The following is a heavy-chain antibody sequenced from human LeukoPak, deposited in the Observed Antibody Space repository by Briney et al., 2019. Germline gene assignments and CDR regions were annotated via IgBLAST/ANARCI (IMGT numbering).Heavy chain of an antibody. D-gene: IGHD5-12*01. Sequence: ASVKVSCKASGYTFTSYAMHWVRQAPGQRLEWMGWINAGNGNTKYSQKSQGRVTITRDTSASTAYMELSSLRSEDTAVYYCARAPASYSGYDYYFDYWGQGTLVTVSS. CDR3: ARAPASYSGYDYYFDY. V-gene: IGHV1-3*01. J-gene: IGHJ4*02. CDR1: GYTFTSYA. CDR2: INAGNGNT.